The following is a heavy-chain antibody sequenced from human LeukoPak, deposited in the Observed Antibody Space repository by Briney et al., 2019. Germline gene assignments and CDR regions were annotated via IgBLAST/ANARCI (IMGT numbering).Heavy chain of an antibody. CDR2: ISYSGRT. J-gene: IGHJ3*02. Sequence: SETLSLTCTVSGGSISSGGYFWSWVRQHPGKGLEWIGYISYSGRTYYNPSLKSRVTISVDTSRNQFSLKLSSVTAADTAVYYCARAAGVPHDNGDCGITTFDIWGQGTMVTVSS. CDR3: ARAAGVPHDNGDCGITTFDI. CDR1: GGSISSGGYF. V-gene: IGHV4-31*03. D-gene: IGHD4-17*01.